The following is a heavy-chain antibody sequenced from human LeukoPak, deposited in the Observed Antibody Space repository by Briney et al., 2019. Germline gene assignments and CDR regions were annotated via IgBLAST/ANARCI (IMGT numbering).Heavy chain of an antibody. V-gene: IGHV1-69*05. Sequence: SVKVSCKASGGTFSSYAISWVRQAPGQGLEWMGGIIPIFGTANYAQKFQGRVTITTDESTSTAYMELSSLRSEDTAVYYCARDLEDYYDSSGYYPPLGYWGQGTLVTVSS. D-gene: IGHD3-22*01. CDR2: IIPIFGTA. CDR1: GGTFSSYA. J-gene: IGHJ4*02. CDR3: ARDLEDYYDSSGYYPPLGY.